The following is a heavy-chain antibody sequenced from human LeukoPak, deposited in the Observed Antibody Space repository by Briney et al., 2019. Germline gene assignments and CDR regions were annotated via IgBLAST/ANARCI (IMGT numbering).Heavy chain of an antibody. V-gene: IGHV1-18*01. CDR1: GYTFTSYG. Sequence: ASVKVSCKASGYTFTSYGISWVRQAPGQGLEWMGWISAYNGNTNYAQKFQGRVTITRDTSASTAYMELSSLRSEDTAVYYCASSALGGSLDYWGQGTLVTVSS. CDR2: ISAYNGNT. D-gene: IGHD2-15*01. J-gene: IGHJ4*02. CDR3: ASSALGGSLDY.